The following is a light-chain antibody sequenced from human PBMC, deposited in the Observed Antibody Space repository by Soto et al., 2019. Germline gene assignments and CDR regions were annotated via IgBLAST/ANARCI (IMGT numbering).Light chain of an antibody. Sequence: EIVLTQSPGTLSLSPGARATLSCRASQSVSSSYLAWYQQKPGQAPRLLIYGASSRATGIPDRFSGSGSGTDFTLTISRREPEDFAGYYCQQYGSSPRYTFGQGTKLEIK. CDR3: QQYGSSPRYT. J-gene: IGKJ2*01. V-gene: IGKV3-20*01. CDR1: QSVSSSY. CDR2: GAS.